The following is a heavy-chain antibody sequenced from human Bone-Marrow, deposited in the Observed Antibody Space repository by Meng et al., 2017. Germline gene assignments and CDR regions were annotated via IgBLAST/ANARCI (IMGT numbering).Heavy chain of an antibody. D-gene: IGHD2-2*01. J-gene: IGHJ4*02. CDR1: GFIFTSYA. CDR2: ISAYNGNT. CDR3: ARFYCSSTSCPHVLFDY. V-gene: IGHV1-18*01. Sequence: QVQLVQSGAEVKKPGASVQVSCEASGFIFTSYAISWVRQAPGQGLQYMGWISAYNGNTNYAQELQGRVTMTTDTSTSTAYMELRSLRFDDTAVYYCARFYCSSTSCPHVLFDYWGQGTLVTVSS.